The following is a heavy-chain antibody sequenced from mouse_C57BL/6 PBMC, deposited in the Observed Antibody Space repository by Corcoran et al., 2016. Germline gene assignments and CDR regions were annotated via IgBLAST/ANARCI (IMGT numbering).Heavy chain of an antibody. V-gene: IGHV1-22*01. J-gene: IGHJ4*01. CDR1: GYTFTDYN. CDR2: INPNNGGT. CDR3: ARSCRIYYDYDDAMDY. D-gene: IGHD2-4*01. Sequence: EVQLQQSGPELVKPGASVKMSCKASGYTFTDYNMHWVKQSHGKSLEWIGYINPNNGGTSYNQKFKGKATLTVNKSSSTAYMELRSLTSEDSAVYYCARSCRIYYDYDDAMDYWGQGTSVTVSS.